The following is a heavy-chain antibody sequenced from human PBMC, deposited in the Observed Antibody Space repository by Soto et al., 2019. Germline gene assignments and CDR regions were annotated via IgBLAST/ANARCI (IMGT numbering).Heavy chain of an antibody. CDR2: INSDGSST. Sequence: GGSLRLSCAASGVTFSNYWLHWVRQAPGKGLVWVSRINSDGSSTSYADSVKGRFTISRDNAKNTLYLQMNSLRAEDTAVYYCTRDYGFGAVAGTFDYWGQGTLVTVSS. CDR1: GVTFSNYW. D-gene: IGHD6-19*01. J-gene: IGHJ4*02. CDR3: TRDYGFGAVAGTFDY. V-gene: IGHV3-74*01.